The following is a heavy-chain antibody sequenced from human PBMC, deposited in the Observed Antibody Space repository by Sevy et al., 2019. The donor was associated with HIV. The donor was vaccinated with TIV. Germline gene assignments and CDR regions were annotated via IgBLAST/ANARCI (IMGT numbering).Heavy chain of an antibody. CDR2: LDPEDGET. Sequence: ASVKVSCKVSGYTLTQLSMHWVRQAPGKGLXWMGSLDPEDGETIYAQKFQGRVTMTEDTSTDTAYMELSSLKSEDTAVFYCAITKDYYDSSGYPFDYWGQGTLVTVSS. D-gene: IGHD3-22*01. CDR3: AITKDYYDSSGYPFDY. J-gene: IGHJ4*02. V-gene: IGHV1-24*01. CDR1: GYTLTQLS.